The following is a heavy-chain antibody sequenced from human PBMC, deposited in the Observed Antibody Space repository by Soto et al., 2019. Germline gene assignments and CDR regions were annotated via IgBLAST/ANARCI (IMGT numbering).Heavy chain of an antibody. CDR1: GYTFTSYG. CDR3: ARELRTYYYDSSGYFSWFDP. Sequence: ASVKVSFKASGYTFTSYGISWVRQAPGQGLEWMGWISAYNGNTNYAQKLQGRVTMTTDTSTSTAYMELRSLRSDDTAVYYCARELRTYYYDSSGYFSWFDPWGQGTLVTVSS. V-gene: IGHV1-18*01. J-gene: IGHJ5*02. CDR2: ISAYNGNT. D-gene: IGHD3-22*01.